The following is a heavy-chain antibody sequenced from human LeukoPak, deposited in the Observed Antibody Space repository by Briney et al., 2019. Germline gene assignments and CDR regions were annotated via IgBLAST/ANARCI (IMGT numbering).Heavy chain of an antibody. CDR2: ISSSGSTI. CDR1: GFTFSDYY. Sequence: GGSLRLSCAASGFTFSDYYMSWIRQAPGKGLEWVSYISSSGSTIYYADSVKGRLTISRGNAKNSVYLQVNSLRVEDTAVYFCARIGYSSSSLDYWGQGTPVTVSS. CDR3: ARIGYSSSSLDY. V-gene: IGHV3-11*04. D-gene: IGHD6-13*01. J-gene: IGHJ4*02.